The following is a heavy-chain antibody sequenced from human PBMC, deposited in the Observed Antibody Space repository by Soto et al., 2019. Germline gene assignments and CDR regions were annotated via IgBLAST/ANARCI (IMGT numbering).Heavy chain of an antibody. J-gene: IGHJ5*02. V-gene: IGHV4-39*01. D-gene: IGHD3-10*01. Sequence: SETLSLTCTVSGGSIRSSSYYWGWIRQPPGKGLEWIGSIYYSGSTYYNPSLKSRVTISVDTSKNQFSLKLSSVTAADTAVYYCARHSYYYGSTYGCWLDPWGQGTLVTSPQ. CDR3: ARHSYYYGSTYGCWLDP. CDR1: GGSIRSSSYY. CDR2: IYYSGST.